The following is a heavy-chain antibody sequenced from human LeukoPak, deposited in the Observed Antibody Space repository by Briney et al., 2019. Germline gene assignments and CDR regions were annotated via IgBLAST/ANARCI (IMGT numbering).Heavy chain of an antibody. D-gene: IGHD6-19*01. Sequence: GGSLRLSCAASGFTFSSYAMSWVRQAPGKGLEWVSAISGSGGSTYYADPVKGRFTISRDNSKNTLYLQMNSLRAEDTAVYYCAKDPRPNSSGWYGGPFDYWGQGTLVTVSS. CDR1: GFTFSSYA. J-gene: IGHJ4*02. V-gene: IGHV3-23*01. CDR2: ISGSGGST. CDR3: AKDPRPNSSGWYGGPFDY.